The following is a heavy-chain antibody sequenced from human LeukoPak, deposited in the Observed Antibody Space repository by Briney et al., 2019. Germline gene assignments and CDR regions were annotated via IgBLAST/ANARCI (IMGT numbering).Heavy chain of an antibody. V-gene: IGHV3-21*04. CDR3: TRRQDFDY. J-gene: IGHJ4*02. CDR2: ISSSSIYI. Sequence: PGGSLRLSCAASGFTFSSYRMNWVRQAPGKGLEWVSSISSSSIYIYYADSLKGRFTISRDNAKNSLYLQMNSLRAEDTAVYYCTRRQDFDYWGQGTLVTVSS. CDR1: GFTFSSYR.